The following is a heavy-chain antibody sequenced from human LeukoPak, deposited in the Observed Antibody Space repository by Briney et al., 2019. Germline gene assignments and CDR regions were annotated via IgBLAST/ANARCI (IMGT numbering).Heavy chain of an antibody. Sequence: SETLSLTCTVSGGSISSSSYHWGWIRQPPGKGLEWIGTIYYSGSTYYNPSLKSRVTISVDTSKNQFSLKLSSVSAADTAVYYCARGLGIQLWLRGGYYFDYWGQGTLVTVSS. V-gene: IGHV4-39*07. J-gene: IGHJ4*02. CDR1: GGSISSSSYH. D-gene: IGHD5-18*01. CDR2: IYYSGST. CDR3: ARGLGIQLWLRGGYYFDY.